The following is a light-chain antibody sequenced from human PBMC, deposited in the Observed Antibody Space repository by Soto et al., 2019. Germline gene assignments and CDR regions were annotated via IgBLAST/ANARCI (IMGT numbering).Light chain of an antibody. V-gene: IGLV2-14*01. J-gene: IGLJ1*01. CDR2: EVN. CDR3: SSLTSTTPLV. CDR1: SSDIGTYNY. Sequence: QSALTQPASVSGSPGQSLTISCTGTSSDIGTYNYVSWYQQHPGNAPKLIIYEVNNRSSGVSNRFSGTKSGNTAPLTISGLPADDEAEYYCSSLTSTTPLVFGTGTKLTVL.